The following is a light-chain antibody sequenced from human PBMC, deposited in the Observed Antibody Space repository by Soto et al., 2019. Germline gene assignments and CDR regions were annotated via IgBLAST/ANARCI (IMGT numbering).Light chain of an antibody. CDR3: QQSYSSPRT. Sequence: DVQMTQSPSSLSASVGDRVTITCRASHSINKYLNWYQHKPGRAPKLLIYEASTLQSGVPSRFSGTESGTFFTLTINSLQPEDFATYYCQQSYSSPRTFGQGTKVEIK. CDR2: EAS. J-gene: IGKJ1*01. V-gene: IGKV1-39*01. CDR1: HSINKY.